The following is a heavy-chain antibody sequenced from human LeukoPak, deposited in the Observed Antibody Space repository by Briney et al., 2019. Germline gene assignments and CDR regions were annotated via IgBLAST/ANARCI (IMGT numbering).Heavy chain of an antibody. V-gene: IGHV1-69*06. D-gene: IGHD2/OR15-2a*01. CDR2: IIPIFGTA. J-gene: IGHJ6*02. Sequence: SVKVSCKASGGTFSSYAISWVRQAPGQGLEWMGGIIPIFGTANYAQKFQGRVTITADKSTSTAYMELSSLRSEDTAVYYCARAGGTERIYYYYGMDVWGQGTTVTVSS. CDR1: GGTFSSYA. CDR3: ARAGGTERIYYYYGMDV.